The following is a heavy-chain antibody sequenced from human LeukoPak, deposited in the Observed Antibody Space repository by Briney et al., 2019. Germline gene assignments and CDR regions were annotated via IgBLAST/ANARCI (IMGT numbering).Heavy chain of an antibody. J-gene: IGHJ2*01. CDR3: ARGRVVVVPAAIPPVNWYFDL. CDR1: GYTFTGYY. Sequence: ASVKVSCKASGYTFTGYYMHWARQAPGQGLEWMGWINPNSGGTNYAQKFQGRVTVTRDTSISTAYMELSRLRSDDTAVYYCARGRVVVVPAAIPPVNWYFDLWGRGTLVTVSS. D-gene: IGHD2-2*02. CDR2: INPNSGGT. V-gene: IGHV1-2*02.